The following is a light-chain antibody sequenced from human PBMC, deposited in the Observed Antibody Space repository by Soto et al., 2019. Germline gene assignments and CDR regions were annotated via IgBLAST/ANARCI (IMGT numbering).Light chain of an antibody. CDR3: QHHDSSPTWT. CDR1: QSVSGRF. CDR2: GAS. J-gene: IGKJ1*01. V-gene: IGKV3-20*01. Sequence: EIVLTQSPGTLSLSPGERATLSCRASQSVSGRFLTWYQQKGGQAPGLLIYGASTRATGIPDRFSGSGSGRDFTLTISRLEPEDFAVYYCQHHDSSPTWTFGQGTKVEIK.